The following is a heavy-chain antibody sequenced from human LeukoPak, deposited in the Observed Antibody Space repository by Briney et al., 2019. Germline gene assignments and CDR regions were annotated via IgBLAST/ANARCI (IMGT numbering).Heavy chain of an antibody. V-gene: IGHV4-59*01. J-gene: IGHJ4*02. CDR3: ARDQGGRYSSGWGYFDY. Sequence: SETLSLTCTVSGGSISSYYWSWIRQPPGKGLEWIGYIYYSGSTNYNPSLKSRVTISVDTSKNQFSLKLSSVTAADTAVYYCARDQGGRYSSGWGYFDYWGQGTLVTVSS. CDR2: IYYSGST. CDR1: GGSISSYY. D-gene: IGHD6-19*01.